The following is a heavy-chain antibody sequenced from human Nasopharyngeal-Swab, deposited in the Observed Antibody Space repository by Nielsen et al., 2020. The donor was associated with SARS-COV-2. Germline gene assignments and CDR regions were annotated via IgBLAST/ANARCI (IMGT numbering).Heavy chain of an antibody. CDR2: IHHSGTT. CDR3: ARDSAEHYSSGSSRFDY. J-gene: IGHJ4*02. CDR1: VGSISSGDFY. D-gene: IGHD3-10*01. Sequence: SETLSLTCTVSVGSISSGDFYWSWIRQSPGKGLEWIAYIHHSGTTYYKPSLKSRVTISVDTSKNQFSLRLSSVTAADSAVYYCARDSAEHYSSGSSRFDYWGQGTLVTVSS. V-gene: IGHV4-30-4*01.